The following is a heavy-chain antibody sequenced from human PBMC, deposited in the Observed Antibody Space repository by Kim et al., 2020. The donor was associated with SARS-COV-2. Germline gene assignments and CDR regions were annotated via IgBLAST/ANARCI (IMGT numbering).Heavy chain of an antibody. CDR1: GFTFSSYA. Sequence: GGSLRLSCAASGFTFSSYAMHWVRQAPGKGLEWVAVISYDGSNKYYADSVKGRFTISRDNSKNTLYLQMNSLRAEDTAVYYCARDYNGYCSSTPYSSSWYLDHCYGMDVWGQGTTVTVSS. CDR2: ISYDGSNK. V-gene: IGHV3-30*04. D-gene: IGHD6-13*01. CDR3: ARDYNGYCSSTPYSSSWYLDHCYGMDV. J-gene: IGHJ6*02.